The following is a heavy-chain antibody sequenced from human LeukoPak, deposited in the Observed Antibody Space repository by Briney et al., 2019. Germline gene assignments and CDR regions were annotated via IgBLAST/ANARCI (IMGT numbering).Heavy chain of an antibody. CDR3: ARALLYYDFWSGADFDY. D-gene: IGHD3-3*01. CDR1: GGSISSGDYY. Sequence: SQTLSLTCTVSGGSISSGDYYWSWIRQPPGKGLEWIGYIYYSGSTYYNPSLKSRVTISVDTSKNQFSLKLSSVTAAGTAVYYCARALLYYDFWSGADFDYWGQGTLVTVSS. V-gene: IGHV4-30-4*01. J-gene: IGHJ4*02. CDR2: IYYSGST.